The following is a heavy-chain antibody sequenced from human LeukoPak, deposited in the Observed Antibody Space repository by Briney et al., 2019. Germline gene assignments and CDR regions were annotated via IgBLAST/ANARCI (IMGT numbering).Heavy chain of an antibody. CDR2: ISGSGTST. CDR3: AKAIVGVSGLGY. D-gene: IGHD1-26*01. CDR1: GFTFSSSA. J-gene: IGHJ4*02. Sequence: GGSLRLSCAASGFTFSSSAMSWVRQAPGKGLEWVSAISGSGTSTYYADSVKGRFTISRDTSKSTLYLQMNSLRAEDTALYYCAKAIVGVSGLGYWGQGTLVTVPP. V-gene: IGHV3-23*01.